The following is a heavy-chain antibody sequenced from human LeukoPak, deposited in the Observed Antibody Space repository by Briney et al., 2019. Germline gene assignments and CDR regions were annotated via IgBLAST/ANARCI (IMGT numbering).Heavy chain of an antibody. CDR1: GFTFSSFA. CDR3: AKDAIGQYRPYYFDC. CDR2: ISGSGEST. Sequence: PGGSLRLSYAASGFTFSSFAMSWVPQAPGKGLEWVSSISGSGESTYYADYVRGRFTVSRDNSKNTLNLQLNSLRAEDTAVYYCAKDAIGQYRPYYFDCWGQGTLVTVSS. V-gene: IGHV3-23*01. J-gene: IGHJ4*02. D-gene: IGHD3-16*02.